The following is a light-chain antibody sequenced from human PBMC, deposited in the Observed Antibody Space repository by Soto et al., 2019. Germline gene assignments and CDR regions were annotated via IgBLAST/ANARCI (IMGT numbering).Light chain of an antibody. Sequence: QSVLTQPASVSGSPGQSITISCTGTSRDIGHYNYVSWFQQHPGKAPKLMIYEVTKRPSGVSNRFSGSKSGNTAFLTISGLQTEDEADYYCASFTTSNTWVFGGGTKLTVL. CDR2: EVT. V-gene: IGLV2-14*01. CDR3: ASFTTSNTWV. CDR1: SRDIGHYNY. J-gene: IGLJ3*02.